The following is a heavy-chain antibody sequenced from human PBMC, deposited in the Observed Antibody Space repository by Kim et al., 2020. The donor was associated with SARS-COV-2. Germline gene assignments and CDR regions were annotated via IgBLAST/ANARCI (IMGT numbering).Heavy chain of an antibody. CDR3: ARGYSSSWYARNWFDP. D-gene: IGHD6-13*01. V-gene: IGHV1-69*13. Sequence: SVKVSCKASGGTFSSYAISWVRQAPGQGLEWMGGIIPIFGTANYAQKFQGRVTITADESTSTAYMEMSSLRSEDTAVYYCARGYSSSWYARNWFDPWGQGTLVTVSS. CDR1: GGTFSSYA. CDR2: IIPIFGTA. J-gene: IGHJ5*02.